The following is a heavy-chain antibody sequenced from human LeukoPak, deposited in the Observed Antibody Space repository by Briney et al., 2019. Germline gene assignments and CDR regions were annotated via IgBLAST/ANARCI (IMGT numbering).Heavy chain of an antibody. Sequence: GSLRLSFAASGFTFSSYWMHWVRQAPGKGLVWVLRIKGGGNKNNVDSVNGRFAISSDNANTKEAMHMNSLRAKDKDADFFVRAPSEIGGYYPEYFLHWGEGTLVTVSS. V-gene: IGHV3-74*01. D-gene: IGHD3-22*01. J-gene: IGHJ1*01. CDR1: GFTFSSYW. CDR3: VRAPSEIGGYYPEYFLH. CDR2: IKGGGNK.